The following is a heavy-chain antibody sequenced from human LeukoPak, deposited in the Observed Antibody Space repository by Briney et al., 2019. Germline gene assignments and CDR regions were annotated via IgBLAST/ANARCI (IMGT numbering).Heavy chain of an antibody. D-gene: IGHD1-26*01. J-gene: IGHJ4*02. V-gene: IGHV1-69*13. CDR3: ARGGGSYYSVDY. CDR1: GGTFSSYA. CDR2: IIPTFGTA. Sequence: GASVTVSCTASGGTFSSYAISWVRQAPGQGLEWMGGIIPTFGTANYAQKFQGRVTITADESTSTAYMELSSLRSEDTAVYYCARGGGSYYSVDYWGQGTLVTVSS.